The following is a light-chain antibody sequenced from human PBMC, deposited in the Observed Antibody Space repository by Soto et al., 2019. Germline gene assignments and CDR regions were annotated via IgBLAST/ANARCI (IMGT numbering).Light chain of an antibody. CDR2: GAS. CDR1: ESVSSN. V-gene: IGKV3-11*01. J-gene: IGKJ4*01. CDR3: QQRSDWPLT. Sequence: EIVLTQSPATLSLSPGERATLSCRASESVSSNLAWYQQRRGQAPRLLTYGASTRATGIPARFSGSGSGTEFTLTISTLQSEDFGVYYCQQRSDWPLTFGGGTKVDIK.